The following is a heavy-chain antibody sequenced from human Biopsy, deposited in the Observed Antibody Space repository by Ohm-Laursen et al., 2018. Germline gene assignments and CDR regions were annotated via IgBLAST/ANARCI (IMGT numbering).Heavy chain of an antibody. V-gene: IGHV1-46*03. Sequence: SSVKASCKASGYSFTKYYINWVRQDPGQGLEWMGIINPTGGTTSYAEKFQGGFTLTRDTSTGTVYLELNSLIYEDTALYYCARDETGSSVFGPYYYGMDFWGQGTTVTVSS. CDR3: ARDETGSSVFGPYYYGMDF. CDR2: INPTGGTT. J-gene: IGHJ6*02. CDR1: GYSFTKYY. D-gene: IGHD3-9*01.